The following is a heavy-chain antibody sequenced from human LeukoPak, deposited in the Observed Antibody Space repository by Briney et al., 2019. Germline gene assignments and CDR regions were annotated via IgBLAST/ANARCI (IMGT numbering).Heavy chain of an antibody. V-gene: IGHV4-39*07. J-gene: IGHJ4*02. CDR3: VRVGYTYGYDY. D-gene: IGHD5-18*01. Sequence: SETLSLTCTVSGASISSSIYYWGWIRQPPGKGLEWIGSIYYSGSTYYNPSLKSRVSLSVDTSKNQFSLKLTSVTAADTAVYYCVRVGYTYGYDYWGQGTLVIVSS. CDR2: IYYSGST. CDR1: GASISSSIYY.